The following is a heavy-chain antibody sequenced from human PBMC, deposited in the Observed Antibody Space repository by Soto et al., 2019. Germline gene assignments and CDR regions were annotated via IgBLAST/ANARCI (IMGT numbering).Heavy chain of an antibody. J-gene: IGHJ6*03. CDR3: ARAAIETSYYYYYYMDV. CDR1: GFTVSSNY. Sequence: EVQLVESGGGLVQPGGSLRLSCAASGFTVSSNYMSWVRQAPGKGLEWVSVIYSGGSTYYADSVKGRFTISRHNSKNTLYLQMNSLRAEDTAVYYCARAAIETSYYYYYYMDVWGKGTTVTVSS. CDR2: IYSGGST. V-gene: IGHV3-53*04.